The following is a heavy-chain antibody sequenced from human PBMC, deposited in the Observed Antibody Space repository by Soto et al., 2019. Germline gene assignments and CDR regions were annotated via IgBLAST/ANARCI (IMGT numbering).Heavy chain of an antibody. Sequence: EVQLVQSGAEVKKPGESLRISCKGSGYSFTSYWISWVRQMPGKGLEWMGRIDPSDSYTNYSPSFQGHVTISAEKSISTAYLQWSSLKASDTAMYYCARGGIVATGGNDAFDIWGQGTMVTVSS. V-gene: IGHV5-10-1*01. CDR1: GYSFTSYW. J-gene: IGHJ3*02. D-gene: IGHD5-12*01. CDR2: IDPSDSYT. CDR3: ARGGIVATGGNDAFDI.